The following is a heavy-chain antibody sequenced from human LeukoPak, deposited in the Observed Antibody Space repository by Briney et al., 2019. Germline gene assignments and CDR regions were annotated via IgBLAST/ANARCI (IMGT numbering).Heavy chain of an antibody. Sequence: PGGTLRLSCAASGFTFSSYGMSWVRQAPGKGLEWVSAISGSGGSTYYADSVKGRFTISRDNSKNTLYLQMNSLRAEDTAVYYCALREAAGYYYYMDVWGKGTTVTISS. J-gene: IGHJ6*03. CDR1: GFTFSSYG. V-gene: IGHV3-23*01. CDR3: ALREAAGYYYYMDV. CDR2: ISGSGGST. D-gene: IGHD2-15*01.